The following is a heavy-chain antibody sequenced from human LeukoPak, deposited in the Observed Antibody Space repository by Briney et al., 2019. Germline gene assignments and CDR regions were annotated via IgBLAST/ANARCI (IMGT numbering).Heavy chain of an antibody. J-gene: IGHJ4*02. Sequence: GGSLRLSCAASGFTFSSDSMNWVRQALGKGLEWGSSIISSSYIYYEDSVKGRFTLSRDNATNSLYLQMNSLRAEDTAVYYCARAGGAINYWGQGTLVTVSS. V-gene: IGHV3-21*01. D-gene: IGHD3-16*01. CDR3: ARAGGAINY. CDR1: GFTFSSDS. CDR2: IISSSYI.